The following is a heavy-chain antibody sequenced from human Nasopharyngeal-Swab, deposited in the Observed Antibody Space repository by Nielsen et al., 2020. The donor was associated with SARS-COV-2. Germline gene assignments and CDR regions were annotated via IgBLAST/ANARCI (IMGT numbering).Heavy chain of an antibody. D-gene: IGHD3-9*01. CDR3: ARVRLTGYYSAYYYGMDV. J-gene: IGHJ6*02. CDR2: IKSKTDGGTT. Sequence: VRQAPGKGLEWVGRIKSKTDGGTTDYAAPVKGRFTISRDDSKNTLYLQMNSLRAEDTAVYYCARVRLTGYYSAYYYGMDVWGQGTTVTVSS. V-gene: IGHV3-15*01.